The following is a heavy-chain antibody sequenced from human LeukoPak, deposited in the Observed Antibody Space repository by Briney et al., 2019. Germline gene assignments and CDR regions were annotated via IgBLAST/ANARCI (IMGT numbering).Heavy chain of an antibody. CDR2: INPNSGGT. J-gene: IGHJ5*02. CDR1: GYTFTGYY. V-gene: IGHV1-2*04. CDR3: ARGVLRYFDWLDV. Sequence: ASVTVSCKASGYTFTGYYMHWVRQAPGQGREWMGWINPNSGGTNYAQKFQGWVTMTRDTSISTAYMELSRLRSDDTAVYYCARGVLRYFDWLDVWGQGTLVTVSS. D-gene: IGHD3-9*01.